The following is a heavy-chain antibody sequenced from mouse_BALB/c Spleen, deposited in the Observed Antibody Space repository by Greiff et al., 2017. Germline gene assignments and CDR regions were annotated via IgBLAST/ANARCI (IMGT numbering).Heavy chain of an antibody. Sequence: VKLMESGPGLVQPSQSLSITCTVSGFSLTSYGVYWVRQSPGKGLEWLGVIWSGGSTDYNAAFISRLSISKDNSKSQVFFKMNSLQANDTAIYYYARIYYGSVYGFAYWGQGTLVTVSA. J-gene: IGHJ3*01. CDR2: IWSGGST. CDR1: GFSLTSYG. CDR3: ARIYYGSVYGFAY. D-gene: IGHD1-1*01. V-gene: IGHV2-2*02.